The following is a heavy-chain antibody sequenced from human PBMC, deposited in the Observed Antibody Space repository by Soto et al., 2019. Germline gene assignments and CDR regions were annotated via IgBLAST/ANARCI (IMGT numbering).Heavy chain of an antibody. D-gene: IGHD4-4*01. CDR1: GFTFSSYA. Sequence: QVQLVESGGGVVQPGRSLRLSCAASGFTFSSYAMHWVRQAPGKGLEWVAVISYDGSNKYYADSVKGRFTISRDNSKNTLDVQMNSLRLEDTAVYYCARPLWRDDYNWGYFDLWGRGTLVTVSS. V-gene: IGHV3-30-3*01. CDR2: ISYDGSNK. J-gene: IGHJ2*01. CDR3: ARPLWRDDYNWGYFDL.